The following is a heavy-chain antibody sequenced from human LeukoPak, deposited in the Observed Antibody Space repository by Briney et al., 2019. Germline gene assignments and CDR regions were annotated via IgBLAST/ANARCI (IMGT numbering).Heavy chain of an antibody. CDR3: ARGYCTNGVCYKPGSSLYYFDY. D-gene: IGHD2-8*01. Sequence: PSETLSLTCTVSGRSISSSSYSSGWIRQPPGKGLEWIGYIYYSGSTNYNPSLKSRVTISVDTSKNQFSLKLSSVTAADTAVYYCARGYCTNGVCYKPGSSLYYFDYWGQGTLVTVSS. V-gene: IGHV4-61*05. CDR2: IYYSGST. J-gene: IGHJ4*02. CDR1: GRSISSSSYS.